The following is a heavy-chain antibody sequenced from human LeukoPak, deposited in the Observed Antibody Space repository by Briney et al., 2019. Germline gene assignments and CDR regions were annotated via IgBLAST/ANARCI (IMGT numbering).Heavy chain of an antibody. V-gene: IGHV3-30*02. CDR2: IRYDGSNK. J-gene: IGHJ6*03. Sequence: GGSLRLSCAASGFTFSNAWMSWVRQAPGKGLEWVAFIRYDGSNKYYADSVKGRFTISRDNSKNTLYLQMNSLRAEDTAVYYCAKIMVTHYYYYMDVWGKGTTVTISS. CDR1: GFTFSNAW. D-gene: IGHD5-18*01. CDR3: AKIMVTHYYYYMDV.